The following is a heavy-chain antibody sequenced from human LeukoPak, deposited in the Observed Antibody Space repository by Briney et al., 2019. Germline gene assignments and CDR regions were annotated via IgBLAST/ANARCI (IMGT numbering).Heavy chain of an antibody. CDR1: EFTFSTYW. Sequence: GGSLRLSCAASEFTFSTYWMSWVRQAPGKGLEWVANIKQDGSEKYYVDSVKGRFTISRDNAKNSLYLQMNSLRAEDTAMYYCARDSAGNDYWGQGTLVTVSS. V-gene: IGHV3-7*01. J-gene: IGHJ4*02. D-gene: IGHD6-13*01. CDR2: IKQDGSEK. CDR3: ARDSAGNDY.